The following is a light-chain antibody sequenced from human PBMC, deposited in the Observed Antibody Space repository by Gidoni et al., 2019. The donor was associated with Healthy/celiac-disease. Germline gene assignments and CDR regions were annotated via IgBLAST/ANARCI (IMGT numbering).Light chain of an antibody. V-gene: IGKV3-11*01. Sequence: EIVLTHSPATLSLSPGERATLSCRASPSVSSYLAWYQQKPGQAPRLLIYDASNRATGIPARFSGSGSGTDFTLTISSLEPEDFAVYYCQQRSNWPPTFGGGTKVEIK. CDR3: QQRSNWPPT. CDR1: PSVSSY. CDR2: DAS. J-gene: IGKJ4*01.